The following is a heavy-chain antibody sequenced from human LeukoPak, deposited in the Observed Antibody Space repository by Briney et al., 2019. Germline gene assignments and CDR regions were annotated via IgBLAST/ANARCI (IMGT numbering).Heavy chain of an antibody. D-gene: IGHD2-21*02. V-gene: IGHV3-30*02. CDR2: IRYDGSDK. CDR3: AKGDTS. J-gene: IGHJ5*02. Sequence: PGGSLRLSCAASGFNFSNYDMHWVRQAPGKGLEWVAFIRYDGSDKYYADSVKGRFTISRDNSKNTLYLQMNSLGTEDTAVYYCAKGDTSWGQGTLVTVSS. CDR1: GFNFSNYD.